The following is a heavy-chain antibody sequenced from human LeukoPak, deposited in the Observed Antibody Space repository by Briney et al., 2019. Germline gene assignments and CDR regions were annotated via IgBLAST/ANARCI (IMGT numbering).Heavy chain of an antibody. V-gene: IGHV3-13*01. D-gene: IGHD6-19*01. J-gene: IGHJ4*02. CDR2: IGTAGNT. CDR1: GFTFSSHD. CDR3: ARSKSYSSGWTDFDY. Sequence: GGSLRLSCAASGFTFSSHDMHWVRQPTGKGLEWVSVIGTAGNTYYAESVKGRFTISRENAKNSLYLQIDNLRAGDTAVYYCARSKSYSSGWTDFDYWGQGTRVAVSS.